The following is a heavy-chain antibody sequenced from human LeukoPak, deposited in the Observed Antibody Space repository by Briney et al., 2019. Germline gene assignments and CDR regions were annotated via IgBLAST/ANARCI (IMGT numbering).Heavy chain of an antibody. CDR2: TREDGSEK. J-gene: IGHJ4*02. V-gene: IGHV3-7*01. CDR3: AKEGYYGSGSFPDS. CDR1: GFTFCTYW. Sequence: PGGSLRLSCTASGFTFCTYWMRWLRQAPGKGLVWVANTREDGSEKYYVDSVKGRFTISRDNAKNSLYLQMNSLRAEDTAVYYCAKEGYYGSGSFPDSWGQGTLVTVSS. D-gene: IGHD3-10*01.